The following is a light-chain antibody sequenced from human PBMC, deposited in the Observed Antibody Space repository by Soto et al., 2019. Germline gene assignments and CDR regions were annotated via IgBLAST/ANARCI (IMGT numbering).Light chain of an antibody. Sequence: DIQMTQSPSTLSASVGDRVAITCRASQSISYWLAGYQHKPGKAPKLLIYDASTLQSGVPSRFSGSGSGTEFTLTISSLQPDDFATYDCQHYNCDSGTFGQGTKVEIK. CDR2: DAS. V-gene: IGKV1-5*01. CDR1: QSISYW. J-gene: IGKJ1*01. CDR3: QHYNCDSGT.